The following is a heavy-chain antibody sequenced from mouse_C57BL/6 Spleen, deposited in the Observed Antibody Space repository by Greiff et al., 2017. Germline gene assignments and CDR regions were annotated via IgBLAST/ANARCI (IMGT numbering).Heavy chain of an antibody. CDR3: ADYSNYFAY. J-gene: IGHJ3*01. CDR1: GYSITSGYY. D-gene: IGHD2-5*01. V-gene: IGHV3-6*01. CDR2: ISYDGSN. Sequence: EVQVVESGPGLVKPSQSLSLTCSVTGYSITSGYYWNWIRQFPGNKLEWMGYISYDGSNNYNPSLKNRISITRDTSKNQFFLKLNSVTTEDTATYYCADYSNYFAYWGQGTLVTVSA.